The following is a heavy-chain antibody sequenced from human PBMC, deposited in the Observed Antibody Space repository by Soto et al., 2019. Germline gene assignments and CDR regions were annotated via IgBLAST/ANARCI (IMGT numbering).Heavy chain of an antibody. Sequence: GWSLRLSCASSVFTFSSYSMNWVRQAPGKGLEWVSSISSSSSYIYYADSVKGRFTISRDNAKNSLYLQMNSLRAEDTAVYYCARELDCGGDCYPDGMDVWGQGTTVTVS. CDR1: VFTFSSYS. J-gene: IGHJ6*02. CDR3: ARELDCGGDCYPDGMDV. CDR2: ISSSSSYI. V-gene: IGHV3-21*01. D-gene: IGHD2-21*02.